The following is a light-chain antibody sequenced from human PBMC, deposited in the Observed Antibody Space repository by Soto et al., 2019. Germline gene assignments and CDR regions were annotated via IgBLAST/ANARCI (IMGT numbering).Light chain of an antibody. Sequence: EIVVTQSPATLSVSPGERVTLSCRASQSVGSSLAWYQQKPGQAPRLLIYGASTRATGIPARFSGSGSGTDFTLAISSLQSEDFAVYYCQQYNNWPPITFGQGTRLEIK. V-gene: IGKV3-15*01. CDR2: GAS. J-gene: IGKJ5*01. CDR1: QSVGSS. CDR3: QQYNNWPPIT.